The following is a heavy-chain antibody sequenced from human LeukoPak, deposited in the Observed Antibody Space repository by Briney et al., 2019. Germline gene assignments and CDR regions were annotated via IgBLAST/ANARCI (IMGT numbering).Heavy chain of an antibody. V-gene: IGHV4-39*02. D-gene: IGHD7-27*01. J-gene: IGHJ4*02. CDR1: GGSINSISYY. CDR3: ARVGPNWGFKENFDF. Sequence: SETLSLTCNVSGGSINSISYYWGWIRRPPGKGLEWIGSINHGGSTDYNPSLKSRVIMSIDTSKNHFSLKLTSVTAADTAVYYCARVGPNWGFKENFDFWGQGTLVTVSS. CDR2: INHGGST.